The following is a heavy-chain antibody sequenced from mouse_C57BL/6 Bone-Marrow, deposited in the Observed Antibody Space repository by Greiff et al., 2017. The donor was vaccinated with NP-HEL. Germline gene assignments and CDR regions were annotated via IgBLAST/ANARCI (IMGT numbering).Heavy chain of an antibody. Sequence: EVMLVESGGDLVKPGGSLKLSCAASGFTFSSYGMSWVRQTPDKRLEWVATISSGGSYTYYPDSVKGRFTISRDKAKNTLYLQMSSLKSEDTAMYYCARHDFYYYAMDYWGQGTSVTVSS. J-gene: IGHJ4*01. CDR2: ISSGGSYT. D-gene: IGHD2-4*01. CDR3: ARHDFYYYAMDY. V-gene: IGHV5-6*01. CDR1: GFTFSSYG.